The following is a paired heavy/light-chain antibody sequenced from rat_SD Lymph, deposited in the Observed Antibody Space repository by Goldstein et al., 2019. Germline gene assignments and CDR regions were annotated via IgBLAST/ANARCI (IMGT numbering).Heavy chain of an antibody. CDR1: GFTFSNYY. V-gene: IGHV5S23*01. CDR2: ITNSGGST. Sequence: EVQLVESGGGLVQPGRSLKLSCAASGFTFSNYYMAWVRQAPTKGLEWVASITNSGGSTYYRDSVKGRFTISRDNAKSTLYLQMDSLRSEDTATYYCTSRGPRAYWGQGTLVTVSS. J-gene: IGHJ3*01. CDR3: TSRGPRAY.
Light chain of an antibody. CDR3: AQTTHFPYT. Sequence: DVVMTQTPPSLSVAIGQSVSISCKSSQSLVYSDGKTYLHWLLQSSGRSPKRLIYQVSNLDSGVPDRFSGTGSQKDFTLKISRVEAKDLGVYYCAQTTHFPYTFGAGTKLELK. J-gene: IGKJ2-3*01. CDR2: QVS. CDR1: QSLVYSDGKTY. V-gene: IGKV1S14*01.